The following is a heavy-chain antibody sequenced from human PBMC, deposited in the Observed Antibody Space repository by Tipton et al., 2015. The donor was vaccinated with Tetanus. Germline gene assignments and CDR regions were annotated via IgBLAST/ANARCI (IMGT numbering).Heavy chain of an antibody. D-gene: IGHD2-15*01. CDR2: INHSGST. CDR1: GGSLRGGDYH. Sequence: GLVKPSETLSLTCSVTGGSLRGGDYHWSWIRQPPGKGLEWIGEINHSGSTTYSPSFKSRVTISVDTPKNQFSLKLTSLTVADTAVYYCARHGHPPAVVARDASDIWGHGTMVNVSS. CDR3: ARHGHPPAVVARDASDI. J-gene: IGHJ3*02. V-gene: IGHV4-61*08.